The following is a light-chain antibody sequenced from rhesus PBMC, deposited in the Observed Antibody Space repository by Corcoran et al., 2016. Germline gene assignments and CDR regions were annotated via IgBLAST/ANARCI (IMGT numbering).Light chain of an antibody. CDR2: GAS. Sequence: EIVMTQSPATLALSPGERATLSCRASQSVGSYLAWYQQKPGQAPRLLIYGASSRATGIPDRLSGRGSGTDFTLTISSMETEDVGVYYCQQESNWMYSFGQGTKVEIK. CDR3: QQESNWMYS. J-gene: IGKJ2*01. CDR1: QSVGSY. V-gene: IGKV3-24*04.